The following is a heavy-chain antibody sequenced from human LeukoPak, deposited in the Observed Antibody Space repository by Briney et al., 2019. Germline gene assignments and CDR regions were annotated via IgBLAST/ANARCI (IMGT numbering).Heavy chain of an antibody. CDR3: ARDLGGSGGSCYDY. J-gene: IGHJ4*02. CDR1: GGSISTYY. Sequence: PSETLSLTCTVSGGSISTYYWSWIRQPPGKGLEWIGYIHYSGATSYNPSLKSRVTISVDTSKNQFSLKLSSVTAADTAVYYCARDLGGSGGSCYDYWGQGTLVTVSS. D-gene: IGHD2-15*01. V-gene: IGHV4-4*08. CDR2: IHYSGAT.